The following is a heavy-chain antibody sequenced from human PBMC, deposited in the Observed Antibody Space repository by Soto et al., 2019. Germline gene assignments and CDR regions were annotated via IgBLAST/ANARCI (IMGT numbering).Heavy chain of an antibody. V-gene: IGHV1-69*02. CDR1: GGTFSSYT. D-gene: IGHD2-15*01. CDR2: IIPILGIA. J-gene: IGHJ4*02. Sequence: QVPLVQSGAEVKKPGSSVKVSCKASGGTFSSYTISWVRQAPGQGLEWMGRIIPILGIANYAQKFQGRVTITADKSTSTAYMELSSLRSEDTAVYYCARGPGYCSGGSCYLSFWGQGTLVTVSS. CDR3: ARGPGYCSGGSCYLSF.